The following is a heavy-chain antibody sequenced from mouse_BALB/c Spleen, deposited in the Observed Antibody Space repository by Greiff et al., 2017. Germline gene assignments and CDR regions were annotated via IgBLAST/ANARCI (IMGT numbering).Heavy chain of an antibody. CDR2: INPYNGDT. Sequence: EVQLQQSGPELVKPGASVKISCKASGYSFTGYFMNWVMQSHGKSLEWIGRINPYNGDTFYNQKFKGKATLTVDKSSSTAHMELRSLASEDSAVYYCARDGGNYAMDDWGQGTSVTVSS. J-gene: IGHJ4*01. CDR1: GYSFTGYF. D-gene: IGHD1-1*01. V-gene: IGHV1-20*02. CDR3: ARDGGNYAMDD.